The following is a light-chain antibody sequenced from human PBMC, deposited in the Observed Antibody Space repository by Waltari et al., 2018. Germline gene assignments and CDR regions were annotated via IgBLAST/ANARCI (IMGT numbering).Light chain of an antibody. CDR1: QSVSTN. CDR3: QHYSNWPPRVT. Sequence: EIVLTQSPATLSVSPGERATLSCRASQSVSTNLAWYQQRPGQAPRLLIFAASNRAAGIPARFSGSGSGTEFTLTISSLQSEDFAIYYCQHYSNWPPRVTFGPGTKVDI. CDR2: AAS. V-gene: IGKV3-15*01. J-gene: IGKJ3*01.